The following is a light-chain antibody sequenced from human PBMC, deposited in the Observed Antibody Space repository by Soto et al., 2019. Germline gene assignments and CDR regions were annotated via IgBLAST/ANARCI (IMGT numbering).Light chain of an antibody. CDR1: RGISSY. V-gene: IGKV1-9*01. J-gene: IGKJ3*01. CDR3: QQVYSYPFT. CDR2: AAS. Sequence: QMTKSPSSLSASEENRATITCRASRGISSYLAWYQQKPGKAPRLLIYAASNLQSGVPSRFSGSGSGTEFTLTISSLQPEDFATYFCQQVYSYPFTFGPGTKVDI.